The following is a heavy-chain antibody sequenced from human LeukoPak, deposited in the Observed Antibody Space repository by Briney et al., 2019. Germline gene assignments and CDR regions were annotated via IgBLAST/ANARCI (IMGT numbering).Heavy chain of an antibody. D-gene: IGHD3-22*01. CDR2: ISNSGGRT. V-gene: IGHV3-23*01. Sequence: PGGSLRLSCAASGFTFSSDAMNWVRQAPGKGLEWVSGISNSGGRTFYADSVKGRFTISRDNSKNTLYLQMNSLRVEDTALYYCAKAPNYYDSSGYGDYFDYWGQGSLVTVSS. J-gene: IGHJ4*02. CDR1: GFTFSSDA. CDR3: AKAPNYYDSSGYGDYFDY.